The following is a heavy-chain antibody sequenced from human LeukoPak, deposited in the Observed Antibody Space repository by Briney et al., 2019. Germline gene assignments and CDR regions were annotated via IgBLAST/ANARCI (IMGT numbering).Heavy chain of an antibody. CDR2: ISWNSGSI. CDR1: GFTFGDYA. D-gene: IGHD6-19*01. CDR3: AKDNRRHYTSGPNPDSLH. V-gene: IGHV3-9*01. J-gene: IGHJ4*02. Sequence: GGSLRLSCAASGFTFGDYAMHWVRQAPGKGLEWVSGISWNSGSIDYADSVKGRFTISRDNAKNSLYLQMNSLRVEDTAFYYCAKDNRRHYTSGPNPDSLHWGQGALVTVSS.